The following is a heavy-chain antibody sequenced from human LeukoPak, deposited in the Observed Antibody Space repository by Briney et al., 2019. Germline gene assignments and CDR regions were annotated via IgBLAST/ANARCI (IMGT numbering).Heavy chain of an antibody. CDR1: GFSFDDYG. D-gene: IGHD6-13*01. Sequence: PGRSLRLSCIGSGFSFDDYGMHWVQQVPGKGLEWVSHISWNRGNIGYVDSVKGRFTISRDNAKNSLYLEMNSLRPEDTALYYCAKDRGITASGKKGMDVWGQGTTVTVSS. J-gene: IGHJ6*02. CDR2: ISWNRGNI. V-gene: IGHV3-9*01. CDR3: AKDRGITASGKKGMDV.